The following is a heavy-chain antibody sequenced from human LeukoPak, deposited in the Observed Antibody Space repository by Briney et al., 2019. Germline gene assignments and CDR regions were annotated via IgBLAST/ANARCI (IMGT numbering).Heavy chain of an antibody. Sequence: GGSQRLSCAASGFTFNSYAMSWVRQAPGKGLEWVSGISGSGGSTYYADSVKGRFTISRDNSKNTLYLQMNSLRAEDTAVYYCAKSSGDYYYYGMDVWGQGTTVTVSS. CDR1: GFTFNSYA. CDR2: ISGSGGST. V-gene: IGHV3-23*01. CDR3: AKSSGDYYYYGMDV. J-gene: IGHJ6*02. D-gene: IGHD3-3*01.